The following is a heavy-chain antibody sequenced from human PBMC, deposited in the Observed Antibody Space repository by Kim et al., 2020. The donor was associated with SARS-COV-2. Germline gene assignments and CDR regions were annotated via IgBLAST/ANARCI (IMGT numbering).Heavy chain of an antibody. J-gene: IGHJ4*02. CDR2: TFYRSKWYN. D-gene: IGHD4-17*01. CDR1: GDSVSSSSAA. V-gene: IGHV6-1*01. Sequence: SQTLSLTCAISGDSVSSSSAAWNWVRQSPSRGLEWLGRTFYRSKWYNEYALSVKSRIIINPDTSKNQFSLQLNSVTPEDTTVYYCAREDYGGVSRGFDSWGQGTLVTVSS. CDR3: AREDYGGVSRGFDS.